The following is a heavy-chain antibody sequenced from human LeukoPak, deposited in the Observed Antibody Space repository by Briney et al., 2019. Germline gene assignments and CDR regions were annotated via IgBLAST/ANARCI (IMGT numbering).Heavy chain of an antibody. V-gene: IGHV4-39*07. CDR1: GASISSTSYY. CDR3: AREGTRDTNWFDP. Sequence: PSETLSLTCTVSGASISSTSYYWGWIRQPPGKGLEWIGGIYYSGSTNYNPSLKRRVTISVDTSKNQFSLKLSSVTAADTAVYYCAREGTRDTNWFDPWGQGTLVTVSS. D-gene: IGHD1-1*01. J-gene: IGHJ5*02. CDR2: IYYSGST.